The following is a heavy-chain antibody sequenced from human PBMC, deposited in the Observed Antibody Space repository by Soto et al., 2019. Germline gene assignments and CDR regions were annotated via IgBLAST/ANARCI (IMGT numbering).Heavy chain of an antibody. CDR3: ARQRTSVVTQAYFDV. CDR2: INHSGST. J-gene: IGHJ4*02. V-gene: IGHV4-34*01. CDR1: GGSFSGYY. Sequence: PSETLSLTCAVYGGSFSGYYWSWIRQPPGKGLEWIGEINHSGSTNYNPSLKSRVTISVDTSKNQFSLKLKSVTAADTALYFCARQRTSVVTQAYFDVWGQGSLVTVSS. D-gene: IGHD2-21*02.